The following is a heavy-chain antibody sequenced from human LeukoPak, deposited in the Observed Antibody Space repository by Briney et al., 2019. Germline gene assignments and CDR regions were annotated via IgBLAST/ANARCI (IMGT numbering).Heavy chain of an antibody. CDR1: GSTFSSYG. CDR2: ISYDGSNK. J-gene: IGHJ6*02. CDR3: AKDLYYYDSSGYRPGYYYGMDV. V-gene: IGHV3-30*18. D-gene: IGHD3-22*01. Sequence: GGSLRLSCAASGSTFSSYGMHWVRQAPGKGLEWVAVISYDGSNKYYADSVKGRFTISRDNSKNTLYLQMNSLRAEDTAVYYCAKDLYYYDSSGYRPGYYYGMDVWGQGTTVTVSS.